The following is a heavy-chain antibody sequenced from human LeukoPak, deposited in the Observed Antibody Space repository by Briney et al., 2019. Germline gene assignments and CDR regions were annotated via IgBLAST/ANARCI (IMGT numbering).Heavy chain of an antibody. CDR1: GVNVSSNY. Sequence: PGGSLRLSCAASGVNVSSNYMTWIRQAPGKGLEWVSLIYGADAAYYAESVRGRFMISRDNLKNTLFLQMNSLRVEDTAVYYCVTSTGQQFIPYDYWGQGTHVTVSS. D-gene: IGHD6-13*01. J-gene: IGHJ4*02. CDR3: VTSTGQQFIPYDY. CDR2: IYGADAA. V-gene: IGHV3-66*02.